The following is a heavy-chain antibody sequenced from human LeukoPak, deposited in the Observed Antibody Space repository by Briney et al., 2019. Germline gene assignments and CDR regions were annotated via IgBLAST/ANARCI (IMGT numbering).Heavy chain of an antibody. CDR1: GDSIRDYY. J-gene: IGHJ3*02. Sequence: PSETLSLTCTVSGDSIRDYYWSWIRQPPGKGLEWIGYIYYSGSTNYIPPLKSRVTISVDASKNQFSLKLSSVTAADTAVYYCARVLARGMAVAGDAFDIWGQGTMVTVSS. CDR3: ARVLARGMAVAGDAFDI. D-gene: IGHD6-19*01. V-gene: IGHV4-59*01. CDR2: IYYSGST.